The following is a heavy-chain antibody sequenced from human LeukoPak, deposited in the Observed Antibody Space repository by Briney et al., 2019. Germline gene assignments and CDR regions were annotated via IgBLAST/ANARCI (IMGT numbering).Heavy chain of an antibody. CDR1: VFTFTYYW. Sequence: GGSLRLSCAASVFTFTYYWMSWVRLAPGKGLEWVANIKQDGNEKYYVDSVKGRFTISRDNAKNSLFLQMNSLKSEDTAGYYCARGGGGRSGADLDYWGQGTLATVSS. CDR3: ARGGGGRSGADLDY. CDR2: IKQDGNEK. D-gene: IGHD3-16*01. V-gene: IGHV3-7*01. J-gene: IGHJ4*02.